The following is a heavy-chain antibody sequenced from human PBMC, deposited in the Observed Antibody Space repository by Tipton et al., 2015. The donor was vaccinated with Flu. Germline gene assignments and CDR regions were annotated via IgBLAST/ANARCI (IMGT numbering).Heavy chain of an antibody. CDR2: ISSSGSTI. D-gene: IGHD2-15*01. V-gene: IGHV3-48*03. CDR1: GFTFSSYE. J-gene: IGHJ6*02. CDR3: ARDREPCSGGSCSPHYGMDV. Sequence: GSLRLSCAASGFTFSSYEMNWVRQAPGMGLEWVSYISSSGSTIYYADSVKGRFTISRDNAKNSLYLQMNSLRAEDTAVYYCARDREPCSGGSCSPHYGMDVWGQGTTVTVSS.